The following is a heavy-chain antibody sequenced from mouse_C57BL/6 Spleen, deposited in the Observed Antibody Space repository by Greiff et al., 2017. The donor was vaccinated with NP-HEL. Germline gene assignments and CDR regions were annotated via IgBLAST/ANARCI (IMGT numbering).Heavy chain of an antibody. Sequence: VQLQQSGPELVKPGASVKISCKASGYSFTGYYMNWVKQSPEKSLEWIGEINPSTGGTTYNQKFKAKATLTVDKSSRTAYMQLKSLTSEDSAVYYCANYYGSSYVRYFDVWGTGTTVTVSS. V-gene: IGHV1-42*01. D-gene: IGHD1-1*01. CDR1: GYSFTGYY. J-gene: IGHJ1*03. CDR2: INPSTGGT. CDR3: ANYYGSSYVRYFDV.